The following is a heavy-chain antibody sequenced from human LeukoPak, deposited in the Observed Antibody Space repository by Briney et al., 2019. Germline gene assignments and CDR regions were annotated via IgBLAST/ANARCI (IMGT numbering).Heavy chain of an antibody. CDR1: GYTFTGYY. J-gene: IGHJ3*02. Sequence: ASVKVSCKASGYTFTGYYMHWVRQAPGQGLKWMGWINANSGGTNYAQKFQGRVTMTRDTSISTAYMELSRLRSDDTAVYYCATRYDFWSDLTEDAFDIWGQGTMVTVSS. V-gene: IGHV1-2*02. CDR2: INANSGGT. D-gene: IGHD3-3*01. CDR3: ATRYDFWSDLTEDAFDI.